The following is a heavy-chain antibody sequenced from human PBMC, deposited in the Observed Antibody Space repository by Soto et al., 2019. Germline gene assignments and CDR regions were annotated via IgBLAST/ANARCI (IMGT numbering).Heavy chain of an antibody. CDR2: IYWDDDK. D-gene: IGHD2-2*01. Sequence: QITLKESGPTLVKPTQTLTLTCTFSGFSLSTSGVGVGWIRQPPGKALEWLALIYWDDDKRYSPSLKSRLTSTKDPSNNQVVLTMTNMDPVDTATYYCAHSQGPCSSTSCYAHYYYGMDVWGQGTTVTVSS. CDR3: AHSQGPCSSTSCYAHYYYGMDV. V-gene: IGHV2-5*02. J-gene: IGHJ6*02. CDR1: GFSLSTSGVG.